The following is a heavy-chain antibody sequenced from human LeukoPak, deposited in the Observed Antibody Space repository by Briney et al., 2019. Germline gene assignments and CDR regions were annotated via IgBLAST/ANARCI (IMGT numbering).Heavy chain of an antibody. D-gene: IGHD3-10*01. Sequence: SETLSLTCAVYGGSFSTYYWSWIRQPPGKGLEWIGEINHSGSTNYNPSLKSRVTISADTSRSQFSLKLSSVTAADTAVYYCARGSRYYVSGGDYWGQGTLVTVSS. CDR1: GGSFSTYY. CDR3: ARGSRYYVSGGDY. J-gene: IGHJ4*02. CDR2: INHSGST. V-gene: IGHV4-34*01.